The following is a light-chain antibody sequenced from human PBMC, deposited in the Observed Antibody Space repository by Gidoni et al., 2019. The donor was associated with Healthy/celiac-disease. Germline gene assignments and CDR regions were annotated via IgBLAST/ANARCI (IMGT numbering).Light chain of an antibody. Sequence: AIQITQSPSSLSASVGDRVTITRRASQGIRNDLGWYQQKPGKAPKLLIYAASSLQSGVPSRFSGSGSGTDFTLTISSLQPEDFATYYCLQDYNYPRTFGQGTKVEIK. J-gene: IGKJ1*01. V-gene: IGKV1-6*01. CDR2: AAS. CDR3: LQDYNYPRT. CDR1: QGIRND.